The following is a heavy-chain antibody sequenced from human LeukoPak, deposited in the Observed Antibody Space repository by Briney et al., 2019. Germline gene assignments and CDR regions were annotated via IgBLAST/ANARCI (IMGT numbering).Heavy chain of an antibody. V-gene: IGHV3-48*01. CDR2: ISSSSSTI. CDR3: ARGSDKTTFDY. Sequence: GGSLRLSCAASGFTFSSYSMNWVRQAPGKGLEWVSYISSSSSTIYYADSVKGRFTISRDNAKNSLYLQMNSLRAEDTAVYYCARGSDKTTFDYWGQGTLVTVSS. D-gene: IGHD1-14*01. CDR1: GFTFSSYS. J-gene: IGHJ4*02.